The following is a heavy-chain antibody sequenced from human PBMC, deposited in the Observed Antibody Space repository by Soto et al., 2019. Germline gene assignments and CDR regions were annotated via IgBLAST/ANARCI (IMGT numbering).Heavy chain of an antibody. J-gene: IGHJ6*02. D-gene: IGHD3-10*01. V-gene: IGHV3-64*01. CDR3: AREGSSGFGIYYYYGMDV. CDR1: GFTFSSYA. Sequence: GGSLRLSCAASGFTFSSYAMHWVRQAPGKGLEYVSAISSNGGSTYYANSVKGRFTISRDSSKNTLYLQMGSLRAEDMAVYYCAREGSSGFGIYYYYGMDVWGQGTTVTVSS. CDR2: ISSNGGST.